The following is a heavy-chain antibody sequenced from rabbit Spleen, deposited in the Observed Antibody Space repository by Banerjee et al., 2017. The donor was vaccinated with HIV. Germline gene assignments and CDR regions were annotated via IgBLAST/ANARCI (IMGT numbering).Heavy chain of an antibody. Sequence: QEQLVESGGGLVQPGGSLKLSCKASGFDFSNYGVSWVRQAPGKGLEWIGYIEPIFGRTYYANWVNGRFTVSSHNAQNTLYLQLNSLTAADTATYFCARGIAYGGYGDANLWGQGTLVTVS. CDR3: ARGIAYGGYGDANL. CDR2: IEPIFGRT. CDR1: GFDFSNYG. D-gene: IGHD6-1*01. V-gene: IGHV1S47*01. J-gene: IGHJ4*01.